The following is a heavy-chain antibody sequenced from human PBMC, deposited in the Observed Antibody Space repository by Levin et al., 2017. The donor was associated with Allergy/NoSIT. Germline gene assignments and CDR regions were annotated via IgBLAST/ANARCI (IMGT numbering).Heavy chain of an antibody. V-gene: IGHV3-30*18. D-gene: IGHD1-26*01. J-gene: IGHJ4*02. CDR2: ISYDGSNK. CDR1: GFTFSSYG. CDR3: AKAPRHVVGAPDY. Sequence: GGSLRLSCAASGFTFSSYGMHWVRQAPGKGLEWVAVISYDGSNKYYADSVKGRFTISRDNSKNTLYLQMNSLRAEDTAVYYCAKAPRHVVGAPDYWGQGTLVTVSS.